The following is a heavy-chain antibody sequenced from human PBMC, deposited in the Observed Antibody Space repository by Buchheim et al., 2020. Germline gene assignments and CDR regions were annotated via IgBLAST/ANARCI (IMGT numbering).Heavy chain of an antibody. CDR3: AREVNDFWGGYYLYYYYGMDV. J-gene: IGHJ6*02. V-gene: IGHV3-7*01. CDR1: GFTFSSYG. Sequence: EVQLVESGGGLVQPGGSLRLSCAASGFTFSSYGMSWVRQAPGKGLEWVANIKQDGSEKYYVDAVKGRFTISRDNAKNSLYLQMNSLIAEDTAVYYCAREVNDFWGGYYLYYYYGMDVWGQGPT. CDR2: IKQDGSEK. D-gene: IGHD3-3*01.